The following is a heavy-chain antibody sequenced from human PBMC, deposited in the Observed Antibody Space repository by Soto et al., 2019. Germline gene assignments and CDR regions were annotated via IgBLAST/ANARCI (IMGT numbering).Heavy chain of an antibody. D-gene: IGHD3-22*01. V-gene: IGHV3-66*01. CDR2: IYSGGST. CDR1: GFTVSSNY. CDR3: ARTDYYYDNSGPDYYQYYGMDV. Sequence: GGSLRLSCAASGFTVSSNYMNWVRQAPGKELEWVSVIYSGGSTYYADSVKDRFTISRDNSKNTLYLEMNTLRAEDTAVYYCARTDYYYDNSGPDYYQYYGMDVWGQGTTVTVSS. J-gene: IGHJ6*02.